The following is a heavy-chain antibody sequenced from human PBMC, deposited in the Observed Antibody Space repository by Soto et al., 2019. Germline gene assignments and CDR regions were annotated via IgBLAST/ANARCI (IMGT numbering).Heavy chain of an antibody. J-gene: IGHJ6*02. CDR3: ARIDLWSGYYTSHNGMDS. CDR1: GGAFSGYY. D-gene: IGHD3-3*01. CDR2: INHSGST. Sequence: SETLSLTCGADGGAFSGYYRSWIRQPPGKGLEWIGEINHSGSTNYNPSLKSRVTISVDTSKNQFSLKLSSVTAADTAVYYCARIDLWSGYYTSHNGMDSWGEAPPVTV. V-gene: IGHV4-34*01.